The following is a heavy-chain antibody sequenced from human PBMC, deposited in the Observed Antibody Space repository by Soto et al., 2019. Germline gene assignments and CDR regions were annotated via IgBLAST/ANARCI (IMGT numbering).Heavy chain of an antibody. Sequence: EVQLLESGGGLVQPGGSLRLSCAASGFTFSSYAMSWVRQAPGKGLEWVSAISGSGGSTYYADSVKGRFTISRDNSKNTLYLQMNSLRAEDTAVYYCASTPGYYGSVNYYYYYGMDVWVQGTTVTVSS. CDR2: ISGSGGST. CDR3: ASTPGYYGSVNYYYYYGMDV. V-gene: IGHV3-23*01. J-gene: IGHJ6*02. CDR1: GFTFSSYA. D-gene: IGHD3-10*01.